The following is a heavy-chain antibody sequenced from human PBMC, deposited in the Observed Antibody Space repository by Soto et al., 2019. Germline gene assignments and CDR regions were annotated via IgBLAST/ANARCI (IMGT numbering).Heavy chain of an antibody. V-gene: IGHV3-7*03. D-gene: IGHD6-6*01. J-gene: IGHJ4*02. CDR1: GFMFNKFW. CDR3: ARIGFRGSSFDY. CDR2: IKEDGSEI. Sequence: GGSQRLSCAASGFMFNKFWMSWIRQAPGKGLEWVANIKEDGSEIDSVDSMKGRFTISRDNAKNSLYLQINSLRAEDTAVYYCARIGFRGSSFDYWGRGTLVTVSS.